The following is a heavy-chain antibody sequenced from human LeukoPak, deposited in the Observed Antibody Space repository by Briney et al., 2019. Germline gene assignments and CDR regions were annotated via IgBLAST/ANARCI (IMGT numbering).Heavy chain of an antibody. CDR2: INPNSGGT. D-gene: IGHD3-10*01. J-gene: IGHJ4*02. CDR1: GYTFTGYY. Sequence: ASVKVSCXASGYTFTGYYMHWVRQAHGQGLEWMGWINPNSGGTNYAQKFQGRVTMTRDTSISTAYMELSRLRSDDTAVYYCARGLVLLWFGEPKPFDYWGQGTLVTVSS. V-gene: IGHV1-2*02. CDR3: ARGLVLLWFGEPKPFDY.